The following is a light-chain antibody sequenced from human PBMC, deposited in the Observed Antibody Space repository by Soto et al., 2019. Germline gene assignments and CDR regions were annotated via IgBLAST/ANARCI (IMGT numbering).Light chain of an antibody. CDR2: GAS. Sequence: EIGFIQSPGTVSLSPGERDTLSCRASQSVSSSYLAWYQQKPGQAPRLLIYGASSRATGIPDRFSGSGSGTDFTLTISRLEPEDFAVYYCQQYGSSPLTFGGGTKVEIK. V-gene: IGKV3-20*01. J-gene: IGKJ4*01. CDR1: QSVSSSY. CDR3: QQYGSSPLT.